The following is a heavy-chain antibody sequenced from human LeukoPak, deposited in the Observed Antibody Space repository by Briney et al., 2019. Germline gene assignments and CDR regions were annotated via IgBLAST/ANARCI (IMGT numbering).Heavy chain of an antibody. CDR2: IYHSGST. Sequence: SETLSLTCSVSGYSISSGNYWGWIRLPPGKGLQWIGSIYHSGSTYYNPSLKSRVTISVDTSKNQFSLKLSSVTAADTAVYYCARVPSGWSHFDYWGQGTLVTVSS. V-gene: IGHV4-38-2*02. CDR1: GYSISSGNY. D-gene: IGHD6-19*01. CDR3: ARVPSGWSHFDY. J-gene: IGHJ4*02.